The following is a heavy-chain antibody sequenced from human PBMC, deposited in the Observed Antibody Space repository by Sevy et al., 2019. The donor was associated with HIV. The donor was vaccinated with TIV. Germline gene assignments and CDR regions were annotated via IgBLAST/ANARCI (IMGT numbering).Heavy chain of an antibody. Sequence: SETLSLTCAVSGSSISSGYYWGWIRQPPGKGLEWIGSIYHSGNTYYNPSLKRRVTISVDTSKNQFSLKLSSVTAADTAVYYCAREYCSGGDCYLDWFDPWGQGTLVTVSS. V-gene: IGHV4-38-2*02. CDR2: IYHSGNT. CDR1: GSSISSGYY. CDR3: AREYCSGGDCYLDWFDP. D-gene: IGHD2-15*01. J-gene: IGHJ5*02.